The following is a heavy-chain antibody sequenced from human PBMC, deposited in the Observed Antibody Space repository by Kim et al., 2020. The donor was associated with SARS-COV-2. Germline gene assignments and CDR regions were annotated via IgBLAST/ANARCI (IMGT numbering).Heavy chain of an antibody. CDR3: TRVSSRDSIDY. CDR2: SRNKVNSYTT. Sequence: GGSLRLSCAASGFTLSDHYMDWVRQAPGKGLEWVGRSRNKVNSYTTEYAASVKGRFTISRDDSKNSLDLQMNSLKTEDTAVYYCTRVSSRDSIDYWGQGTLVTVSS. CDR1: GFTLSDHY. J-gene: IGHJ4*02. V-gene: IGHV3-72*01. D-gene: IGHD2-15*01.